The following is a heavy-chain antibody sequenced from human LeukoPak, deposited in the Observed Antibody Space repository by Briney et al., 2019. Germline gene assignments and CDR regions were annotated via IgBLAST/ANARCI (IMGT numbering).Heavy chain of an antibody. CDR1: GFTFSSYE. V-gene: IGHV3-48*03. CDR2: ISSSGSTI. CDR3: ARAPDDYGDYLDY. Sequence: PGGSLRLSCAASGFTFSSYETNWVRQAPGKGLEWVSYISSSGSTIYYADSVKGRFTISRDNAKNSLYPQMNSLRAEDTAVYYCARAPDDYGDYLDYWGQGTLVTVSS. D-gene: IGHD4-17*01. J-gene: IGHJ4*02.